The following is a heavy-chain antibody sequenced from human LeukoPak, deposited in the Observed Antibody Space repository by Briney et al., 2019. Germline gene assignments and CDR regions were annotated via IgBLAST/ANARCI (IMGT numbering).Heavy chain of an antibody. D-gene: IGHD2-15*01. V-gene: IGHV3-74*01. CDR1: GFSLSGYW. J-gene: IGHJ5*02. CDR2: NNGDGSTT. Sequence: GGSLRLSCVASGFSLSGYWMYWVRQAPGKGLMYISRNNGDGSTTNYADVVKGRFTMSRDNVKNTLYLQMNSLGVEDTAVYYCARDPRNVGLAPWGQGTLVTVSS. CDR3: ARDPRNVGLAP.